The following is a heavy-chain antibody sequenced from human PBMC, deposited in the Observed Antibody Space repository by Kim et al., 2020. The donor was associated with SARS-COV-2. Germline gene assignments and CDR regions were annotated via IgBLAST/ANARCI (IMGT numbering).Heavy chain of an antibody. CDR2: ISSSSSYI. Sequence: GGSLRLSCAASGFTFSSYNMNWVRQAPGKGLEWVSSISSSSSYIYYADSVKGRFTISRDNAKNSLYLQMNSLRAEDTAVYYCARVAEKSSSWYYFDYWGQGTLVTVSS. V-gene: IGHV3-21*01. D-gene: IGHD6-13*01. J-gene: IGHJ4*02. CDR1: GFTFSSYN. CDR3: ARVAEKSSSWYYFDY.